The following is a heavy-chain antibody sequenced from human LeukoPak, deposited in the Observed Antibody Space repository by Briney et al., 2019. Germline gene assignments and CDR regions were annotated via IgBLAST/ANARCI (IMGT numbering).Heavy chain of an antibody. CDR1: GGSVNSGGYF. Sequence: SETLFLTCTVSGGSVNSGGYFWSWIRQPPGKGLEWIGYIQNSARTNYNPSLESRVTISVDSSKDQFSLRLSSVTAADTAVYYCATDYSNFYGMDVWGQGTTVTVSS. V-gene: IGHV4-61*08. CDR2: IQNSART. D-gene: IGHD4-11*01. J-gene: IGHJ6*02. CDR3: ATDYSNFYGMDV.